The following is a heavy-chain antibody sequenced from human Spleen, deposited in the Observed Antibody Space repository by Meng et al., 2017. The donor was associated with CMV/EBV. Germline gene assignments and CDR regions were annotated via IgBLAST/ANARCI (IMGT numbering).Heavy chain of an antibody. V-gene: IGHV3-7*01. CDR1: GFHFSTYW. J-gene: IGHJ6*02. CDR3: GRDMDV. Sequence: GGSLRLSCAASGFHFSTYWMSWVRQAPGKALEWVANINQDGSEKNYVASVKGRFTISRDNAKNPMYLQMNSLRADDTAVYYCGRDMDVWGQGTTVTVSS. CDR2: INQDGSEK.